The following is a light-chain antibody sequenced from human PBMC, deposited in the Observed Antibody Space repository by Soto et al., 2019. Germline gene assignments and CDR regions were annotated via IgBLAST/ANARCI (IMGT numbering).Light chain of an antibody. CDR2: DAS. CDR3: QQHSNWPLT. J-gene: IGKJ4*01. V-gene: IGKV3-11*01. CDR1: QSVSSY. Sequence: EIVLTQSPATLSLSPGERATLSCRASQSVSSYLAWYQQRPGQAPRLLMYDASNRATGIPARFSGSGSGTDFTLTISSLEPEDFALYYCQQHSNWPLTFGGGTKVEI.